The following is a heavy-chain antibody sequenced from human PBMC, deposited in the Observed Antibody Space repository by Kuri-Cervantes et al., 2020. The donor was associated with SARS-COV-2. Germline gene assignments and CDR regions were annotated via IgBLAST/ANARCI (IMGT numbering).Heavy chain of an antibody. V-gene: IGHV3-30*18. CDR2: ISHDGKNK. CDR1: GLTFSSYS. D-gene: IGHD2-21*01. J-gene: IGHJ4*02. CDR3: AKDRVGVQDF. Sequence: GESLKISCAASGLTFSSYSMNWVRQAPGKGLEWVAVISHDGKNKKCIASGKGRFTISRDNSQNTLYLHMKSLRSEDTAMYYCAKDRVGVQDFWGQGTLVTVSS.